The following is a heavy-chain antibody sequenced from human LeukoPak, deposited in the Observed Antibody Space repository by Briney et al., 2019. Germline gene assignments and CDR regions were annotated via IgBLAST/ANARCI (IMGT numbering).Heavy chain of an antibody. V-gene: IGHV3-74*01. J-gene: IGHJ4*02. CDR3: VREGFFDY. CDR1: GFTLSIYW. Sequence: GGSLRLSCVGSGFTLSIYWMYWIRHSPGKGLLWVARINPDGSIADYTDSVKGRFTISRDNVKNTLYLQMNSLRAEDTAVYYCVREGFFDYWGQGALVTVSS. CDR2: INPDGSIA.